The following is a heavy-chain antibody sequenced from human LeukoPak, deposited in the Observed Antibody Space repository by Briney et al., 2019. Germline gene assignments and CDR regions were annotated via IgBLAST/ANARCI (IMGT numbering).Heavy chain of an antibody. CDR2: ISYDGNNI. CDR1: GFSFSRYA. Sequence: PGGSLRLSCAASGFSFSRYAMHWVRQPPGKGLEWVAVISYDGNNIYYADSVKGRFTISRDNSKNTLYLQMNSLRTEDTAVYYCARDFYDSSRYCQVTDSWGQGTLVTVSS. CDR3: ARDFYDSSRYCQVTDS. D-gene: IGHD3-22*01. V-gene: IGHV3-30*04. J-gene: IGHJ4*02.